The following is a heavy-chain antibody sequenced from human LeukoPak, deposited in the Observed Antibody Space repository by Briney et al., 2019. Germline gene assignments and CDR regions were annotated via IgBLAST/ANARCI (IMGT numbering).Heavy chain of an antibody. CDR3: ARDYPFDP. Sequence: KPSETLSLTCTVSGGSISSYYWSWIRQPPGKGLEWIGYIYYSGSTNYNPSLKSRVTISVDTSKNQFSLKLSSVTAADTAVYYCARDYPFDPWGQGTLVTVSS. J-gene: IGHJ5*02. V-gene: IGHV4-59*01. CDR2: IYYSGST. CDR1: GGSISSYY.